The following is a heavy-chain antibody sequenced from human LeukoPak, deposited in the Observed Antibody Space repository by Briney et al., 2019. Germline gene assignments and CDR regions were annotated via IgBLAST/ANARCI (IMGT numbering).Heavy chain of an antibody. Sequence: GGSLRLSCAASGFTFDDYGMSWVRQAPGKGLEWVSGINWYGCSTGYADSGKGRFTLSKDNAKNSLYLQMNSLRAEDTALYYCARALASSSWYYFDYWGQGTLVTVSS. CDR1: GFTFDDYG. CDR2: INWYGCST. CDR3: ARALASSSWYYFDY. D-gene: IGHD6-13*01. V-gene: IGHV3-20*04. J-gene: IGHJ4*02.